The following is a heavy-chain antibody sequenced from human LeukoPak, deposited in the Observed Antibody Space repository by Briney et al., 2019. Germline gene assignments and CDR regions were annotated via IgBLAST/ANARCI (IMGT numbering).Heavy chain of an antibody. J-gene: IGHJ4*02. CDR1: GFTFSSFW. Sequence: GGSLRLSCAASGFTFSSFWMHWVRQAPGKGLVWVSHINSDGSSATYADSVRGRLTISRGNAKNTVYLEMNSLRAEDTAVYYCARGGVGCFDYWGQGALVTVSS. CDR2: INSDGSSA. D-gene: IGHD6-19*01. V-gene: IGHV3-74*01. CDR3: ARGGVGCFDY.